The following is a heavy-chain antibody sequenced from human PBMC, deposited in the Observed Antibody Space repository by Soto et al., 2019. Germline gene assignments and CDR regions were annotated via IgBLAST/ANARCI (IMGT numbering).Heavy chain of an antibody. CDR2: IYYSGST. J-gene: IGHJ3*02. Sequence: SETLSLNCTVRGGSIISDYWSWIPEPPGKGLEWIGYIYYSGSTNYNPSLKSRVTMSVDTSKNQFSLKLSSVTAADTAVYYCARTYYDILTRGSFDIWGQGTMVTVSS. D-gene: IGHD3-9*01. CDR1: GGSIISDY. CDR3: ARTYYDILTRGSFDI. V-gene: IGHV4-59*08.